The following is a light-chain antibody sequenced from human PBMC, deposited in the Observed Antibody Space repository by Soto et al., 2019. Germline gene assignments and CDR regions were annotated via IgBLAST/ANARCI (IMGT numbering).Light chain of an antibody. V-gene: IGKV2-28*01. CDR3: MQALQPPLT. Sequence: DVVMTQSPLSLPVTPGESASISCRSSQSLLQSNGYNYLDWYLQKPGQSPQLLIYWGSNRASGVTGMFSGSGSGTDFTLKISRVEAEDVGVYYCMQALQPPLTFGQGTRLEIK. CDR2: WGS. CDR1: QSLLQSNGYNY. J-gene: IGKJ5*01.